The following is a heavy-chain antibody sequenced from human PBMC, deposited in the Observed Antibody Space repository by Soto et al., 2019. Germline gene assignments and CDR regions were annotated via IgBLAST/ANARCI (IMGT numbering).Heavy chain of an antibody. CDR2: IGANGGGT. Sequence: EVQLLEPGGGLVQPGGSLRLSCAASGFTFSSFFMSWVRQAPGKGLDWVSGIGANGGGTYYTDSVKGRFIISRDNSKTTLYLQMNSLRAEDTAVYYCARDPNGDYLGAFDFWGQKTMVTVSS. CDR1: GFTFSSFF. D-gene: IGHD4-17*01. CDR3: ARDPNGDYLGAFDF. V-gene: IGHV3-23*01. J-gene: IGHJ3*01.